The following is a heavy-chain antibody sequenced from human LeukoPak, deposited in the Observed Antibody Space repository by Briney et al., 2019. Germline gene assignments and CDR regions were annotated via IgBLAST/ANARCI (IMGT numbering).Heavy chain of an antibody. J-gene: IGHJ4*02. CDR1: EFSVGSNY. V-gene: IGHV3-66*01. Sequence: GGSLRLSCAASEFSVGSNYMTWVRQAPGKGLEWVSLIYSGGSTYYADSVKGRFTISRDNAKNSLYLQMNSLRAEDTAVYYCARDRTGGYWGQGTLVTVSS. CDR3: ARDRTGGY. CDR2: IYSGGST. D-gene: IGHD1-14*01.